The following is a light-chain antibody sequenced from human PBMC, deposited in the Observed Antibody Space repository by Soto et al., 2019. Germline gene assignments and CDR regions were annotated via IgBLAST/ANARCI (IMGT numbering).Light chain of an antibody. Sequence: QSALTQPASVSGSPGQSITISCTGTSSDVGGYNYVSWYLQHPGKAPKLMIYDVSNRPSGVSNRFSGSKSGNTASLTISGLQAEDEADYYCSSYTSSSTPYVVFGGGTKLTVL. CDR3: SSYTSSSTPYVV. CDR1: SSDVGGYNY. V-gene: IGLV2-14*03. J-gene: IGLJ2*01. CDR2: DVS.